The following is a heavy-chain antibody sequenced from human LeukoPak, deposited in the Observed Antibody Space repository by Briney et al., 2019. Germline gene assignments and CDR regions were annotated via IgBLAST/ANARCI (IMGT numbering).Heavy chain of an antibody. CDR3: ARSRQLGLSIFDYQFDY. Sequence: GASVKVSCKASGGTFSSYAISWVRQAPGQGLEWMGGIIPIFGTANYAQKFQGRVTITADESTSTAYMELSSLRSEDTAVYYCARSRQLGLSIFDYQFDYWGQGTLVTVSS. D-gene: IGHD3-16*01. CDR2: IIPIFGTA. J-gene: IGHJ4*02. V-gene: IGHV1-69*13. CDR1: GGTFSSYA.